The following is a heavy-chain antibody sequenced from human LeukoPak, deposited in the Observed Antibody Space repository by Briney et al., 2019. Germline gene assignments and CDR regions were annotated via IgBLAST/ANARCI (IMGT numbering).Heavy chain of an antibody. CDR2: IYYSGST. Sequence: PSETLSLTCTVSGGSISSSSYYWGWIRQPPGKGLEWIGYIYYSGSTNYNPSLKSRVTISVDTSKNQFSLKLSSVTAADTALYYCARRRGYFDYWGQGTLVTVSS. J-gene: IGHJ4*02. CDR1: GGSISSSSYY. CDR3: ARRRGYFDY. V-gene: IGHV4-61*05.